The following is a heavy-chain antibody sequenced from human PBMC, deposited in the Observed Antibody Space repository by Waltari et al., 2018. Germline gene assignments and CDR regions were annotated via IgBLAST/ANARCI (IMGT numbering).Heavy chain of an antibody. CDR1: GGTFSSYA. Sequence: QVQLVQSGAGVQKPGSSVKVSCKASGGTFSSYASSWVRRAPGQGLEWMGGIIPIVGTANYAQKFQGRVTITTDESTSTAYMELSSLRSEDTAVYYCASPYYYGSGRTYYMDVWGKGTTVTVSS. V-gene: IGHV1-69*05. D-gene: IGHD3-10*01. CDR3: ASPYYYGSGRTYYMDV. CDR2: IIPIVGTA. J-gene: IGHJ6*03.